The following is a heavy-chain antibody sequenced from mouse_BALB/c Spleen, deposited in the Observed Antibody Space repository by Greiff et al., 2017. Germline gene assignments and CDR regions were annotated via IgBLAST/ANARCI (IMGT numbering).Heavy chain of an antibody. CDR2: ISFKSNNYAT. CDR3: TRGELFYCAMDY. J-gene: IGHJ4*01. Sequence: EVQVEESGGGLVQPGGSMKLSCVASGFTFSNYWMNWVRQSPEKGLEWVAEISFKSNNYATHYAESVKGRLTISRDDSKSSVYLQMNSLRAEDTGIYYCTRGELFYCAMDYWGQGTSVTVSS. V-gene: IGHV6-6*02. CDR1: GFTFSNYW.